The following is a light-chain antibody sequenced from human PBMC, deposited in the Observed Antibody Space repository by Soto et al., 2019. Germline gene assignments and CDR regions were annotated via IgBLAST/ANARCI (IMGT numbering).Light chain of an antibody. V-gene: IGKV3-20*01. CDR2: GAS. J-gene: IGKJ1*01. Sequence: EIVMTQSPVTLSVSPGESATLSCRASQSVSSSYLAWYQQKPGQAPRLLIYGASTRATGIPDRFSGSGSGTDFTLTISRLEPEDFAVYYCQQYGTSPRTFGQGTKVDIK. CDR1: QSVSSSY. CDR3: QQYGTSPRT.